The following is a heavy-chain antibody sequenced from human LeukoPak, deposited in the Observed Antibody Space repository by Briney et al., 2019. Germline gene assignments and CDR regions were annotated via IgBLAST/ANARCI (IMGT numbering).Heavy chain of an antibody. CDR2: ISYDGSKK. V-gene: IGHV3-30-3*01. J-gene: IGHJ6*02. D-gene: IGHD3-3*01. CDR1: GFTFSSYA. CDR3: ARGGDFWSGYKTHEYGLDV. Sequence: GGSLRLSCAASGFTFSSYAMHWVPQSPGKGLEWVAVISYDGSKKYHADSVKGRFTISRDNSNKMQYLEMDSLRADDTAVYYCARGGDFWSGYKTHEYGLDVWGQGTTVTVSS.